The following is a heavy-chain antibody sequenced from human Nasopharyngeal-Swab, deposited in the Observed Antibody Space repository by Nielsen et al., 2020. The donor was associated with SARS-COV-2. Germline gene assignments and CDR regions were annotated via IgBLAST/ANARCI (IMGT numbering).Heavy chain of an antibody. Sequence: GESLKISCAASGFPFSDYYMSWIRQAPGKGLEWVSYISSSVSIRYYADSVKGRFTISRDNAKNSLYLQMDSLRAEDTAVYYCARNTDSYDSSGYQDYWGQGTLVTVSS. CDR1: GFPFSDYY. J-gene: IGHJ4*02. D-gene: IGHD3-22*01. CDR2: ISSSVSIR. V-gene: IGHV3-11*04. CDR3: ARNTDSYDSSGYQDY.